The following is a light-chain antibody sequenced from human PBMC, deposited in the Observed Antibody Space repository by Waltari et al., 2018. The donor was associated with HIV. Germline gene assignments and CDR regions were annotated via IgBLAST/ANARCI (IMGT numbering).Light chain of an antibody. Sequence: EIVLTQSPGTLSLSPGDRATLYCRASQSVSSTYLGWHQQRPGQAPRLLIYSASGRATDIPDRFSGSGSGTDFTLTISRLEPEDFAVYYCQQYGSSPITFGQGTRLEIK. CDR2: SAS. V-gene: IGKV3-20*01. CDR3: QQYGSSPIT. CDR1: QSVSSTY. J-gene: IGKJ5*01.